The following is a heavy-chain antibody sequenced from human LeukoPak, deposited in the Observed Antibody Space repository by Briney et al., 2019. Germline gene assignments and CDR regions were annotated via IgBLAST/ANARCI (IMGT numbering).Heavy chain of an antibody. J-gene: IGHJ3*02. D-gene: IGHD1-14*01. CDR3: ARQPGGTAAFDI. V-gene: IGHV1-46*01. CDR1: GYTFTRHY. CDR2: ISPSGDST. Sequence: ASVKVSCKASGYTFTRHYMHWVRQAPGQGLEWMGVISPSGDSTSYAQKIQGRVTMTRDTSTSTDYMELSTLRSDDTAVYYCARQPGGTAAFDIWGQGTMVTVSS.